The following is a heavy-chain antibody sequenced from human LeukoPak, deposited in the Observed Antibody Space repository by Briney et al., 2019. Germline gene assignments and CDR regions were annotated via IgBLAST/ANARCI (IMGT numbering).Heavy chain of an antibody. Sequence: GGSLRLSCAASGFTFSSYAMHWVRQAPGKGLEWVAVISYDGNNKYYADSVKGRFTISRDNSKNTLYLQMNSLRAEDTAVYYCAKDHGDYAYFQHWGQGTLVTVSS. V-gene: IGHV3-30-3*01. CDR1: GFTFSSYA. CDR3: AKDHGDYAYFQH. J-gene: IGHJ1*01. D-gene: IGHD4-17*01. CDR2: ISYDGNNK.